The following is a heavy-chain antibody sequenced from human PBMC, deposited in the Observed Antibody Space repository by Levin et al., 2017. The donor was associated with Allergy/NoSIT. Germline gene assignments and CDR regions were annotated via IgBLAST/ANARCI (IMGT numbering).Heavy chain of an antibody. V-gene: IGHV1-2*02. CDR2: INPISGGT. CDR3: ARGDYDSSGYRY. CDR1: GYTFTGYY. Sequence: GESLKISCKASGYTFTGYYMHWVRQAPGQGLEWMGWINPISGGTNYPQKFQGRVTMTRDTSISTAYMELSRLRSDDTAVYYCARGDYDSSGYRYWGQGTLVTVSS. D-gene: IGHD3-22*01. J-gene: IGHJ4*02.